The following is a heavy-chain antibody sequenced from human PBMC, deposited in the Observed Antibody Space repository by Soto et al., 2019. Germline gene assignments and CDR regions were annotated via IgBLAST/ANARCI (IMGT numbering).Heavy chain of an antibody. D-gene: IGHD4-17*01. Sequence: QVQLVESGGGVVQPGRSLRLSCAASGFTFSSYGMHWVRQAPGKGLEWVAVISYDGSNKYYADSVKGRFTISRDNSKNTLYLQMNSLRAEDTAVYYCAKDGAPYGDPPLLVRYGMDVWGQGTTVTVSS. CDR3: AKDGAPYGDPPLLVRYGMDV. V-gene: IGHV3-30*18. CDR1: GFTFSSYG. CDR2: ISYDGSNK. J-gene: IGHJ6*02.